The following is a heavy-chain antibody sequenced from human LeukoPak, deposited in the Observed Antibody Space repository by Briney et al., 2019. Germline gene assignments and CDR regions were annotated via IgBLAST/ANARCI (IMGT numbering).Heavy chain of an antibody. J-gene: IGHJ5*02. CDR3: ARKENILTGYYDH. CDR2: ISSDSNYI. Sequence: KPGGSLRLSCAAFGFTFSSYTMNWVRQAPGKGLEWVSSISSDSNYIYYADSVKGRFTISRDNAWNSLYLQMNSLRAEDTAVYYCARKENILTGYYDHWGQGTLVTVSS. D-gene: IGHD3-9*01. CDR1: GFTFSSYT. V-gene: IGHV3-21*01.